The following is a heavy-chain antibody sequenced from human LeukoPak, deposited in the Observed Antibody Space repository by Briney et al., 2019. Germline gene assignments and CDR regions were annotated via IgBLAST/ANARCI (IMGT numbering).Heavy chain of an antibody. V-gene: IGHV3-23*01. CDR2: IGEEKSGSWT. CDR3: AKAGVISGWDY. Sequence: GGSLRLSCAASGFTLSNYPMGCVRQAPVKGLEWLSAIGEEKSGSWTKSADSVKGRFTISRDNSENTLYLQMDSLTVEDTAVYYCAKAGVISGWDYWGQGVLVTVSS. D-gene: IGHD3-3*02. CDR1: GFTLSNYP. J-gene: IGHJ4*02.